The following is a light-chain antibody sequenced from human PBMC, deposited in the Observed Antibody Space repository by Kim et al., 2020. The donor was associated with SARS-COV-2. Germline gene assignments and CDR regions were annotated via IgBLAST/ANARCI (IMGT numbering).Light chain of an antibody. Sequence: QLVLTQSPSASASLGASVKLTCTLSSGHSSYAIAWHQQQPEKGPRYLMKLNSDRSHSKGDGIPDRFSGSSSGAERYLTISSLQSEDEADYYCQTWGTGSHVVFGGGTQLTVL. CDR3: QTWGTGSHVV. J-gene: IGLJ2*01. CDR2: LNSDRSH. V-gene: IGLV4-69*01. CDR1: SGHSSYA.